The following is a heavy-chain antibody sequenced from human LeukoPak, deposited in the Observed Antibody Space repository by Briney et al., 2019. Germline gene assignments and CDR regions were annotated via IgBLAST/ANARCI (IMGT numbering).Heavy chain of an antibody. D-gene: IGHD6-19*01. CDR1: GFTFSSYA. CDR3: ARGGGAVADFSYYYMDV. CDR2: VSGSGAHT. Sequence: GGSLRLSCAASGFTFSSYAMTWVRQAPGKGLQWVSAVSGSGAHTYYADSVKGRFTISRDNAKNSLYLQMNSLRAEDTALYYCARGGGAVADFSYYYMDVWGKGTTVTVSS. V-gene: IGHV3-23*01. J-gene: IGHJ6*03.